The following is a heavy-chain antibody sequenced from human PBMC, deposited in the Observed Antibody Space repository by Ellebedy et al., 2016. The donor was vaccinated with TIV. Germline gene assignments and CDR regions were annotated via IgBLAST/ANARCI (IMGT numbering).Heavy chain of an antibody. J-gene: IGHJ4*02. D-gene: IGHD6-19*01. Sequence: SETLSLXXSVSGGSISSGDYYWSWIRQPPGKGLEWIGYIYYSGSTYYNASLKSRVTISVDTSKNQISLKLSSVTAADTAVYYCARVRLDDSGWYTGYLVDYWGQGTLVTVSS. CDR2: IYYSGST. CDR1: GGSISSGDYY. V-gene: IGHV4-30-4*01. CDR3: ARVRLDDSGWYTGYLVDY.